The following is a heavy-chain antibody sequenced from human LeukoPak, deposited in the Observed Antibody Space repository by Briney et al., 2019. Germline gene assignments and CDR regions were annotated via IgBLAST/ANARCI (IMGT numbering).Heavy chain of an antibody. CDR3: ARGLVRGVIDY. CDR2: IYYSGST. Sequence: SETLSLTCTVSGGSISSGGYYWSWIRQHPGRGLEWIGYIYYSGSTYYSPSLKSRVTISVDTSKNQFSLKVSSVTAADTAVYYCARGLVRGVIDYWGQGTLVTISS. J-gene: IGHJ4*02. V-gene: IGHV4-31*03. D-gene: IGHD3-10*01. CDR1: GGSISSGGYY.